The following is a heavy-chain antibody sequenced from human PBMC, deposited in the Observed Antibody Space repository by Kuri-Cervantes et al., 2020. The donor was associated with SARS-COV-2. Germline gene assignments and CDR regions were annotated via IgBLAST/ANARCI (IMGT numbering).Heavy chain of an antibody. CDR2: ISPSMAHT. CDR3: ARGLGAVSTVDFYFGLDV. J-gene: IGHJ6*02. Sequence: GGSLRLSCEGSGFTFSDYYMSWVRQAPGKGLEWLSNISPSMAHTYYADSVRGRFTISRDNAKNSLYLQMTGLRVDDTAVYYCARGLGAVSTVDFYFGLDVRGQGTTVTVSS. CDR1: GFTFSDYY. V-gene: IGHV3-11*06. D-gene: IGHD3-16*01.